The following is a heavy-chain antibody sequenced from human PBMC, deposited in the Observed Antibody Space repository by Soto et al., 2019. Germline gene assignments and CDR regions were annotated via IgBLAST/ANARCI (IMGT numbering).Heavy chain of an antibody. D-gene: IGHD6-19*01. CDR1: GFTFSDYY. V-gene: IGHV3-11*04. CDR2: ITSSGSTI. CDR3: ARDRASYSSGWYDYYGMDV. Sequence: LRLSCAASGFTFSDYYMSWIRQAPGKGLEWVSYITSSGSTIYYADSVKGRFTISRDNAKNSLYLQMNSLRAEDTAVYYCARDRASYSSGWYDYYGMDVWGQGTTVTVSS. J-gene: IGHJ6*02.